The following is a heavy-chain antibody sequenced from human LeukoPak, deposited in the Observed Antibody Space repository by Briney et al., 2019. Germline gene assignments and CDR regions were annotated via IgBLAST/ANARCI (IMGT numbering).Heavy chain of an antibody. CDR3: ARELGFCSGNTCPLFGY. V-gene: IGHV1-2*02. J-gene: IGHJ4*02. CDR2: IIVYSGGT. Sequence: ASVKVSCKASGYTFTDYYINWVRQAPGQGLEWMGYIIVYSGGTTYAQKFQGRATMTSDTSVSTVYMELSGLTSDDTAMYYCARELGFCSGNTCPLFGYWGQGTLVTVSS. D-gene: IGHD2-15*01. CDR1: GYTFTDYY.